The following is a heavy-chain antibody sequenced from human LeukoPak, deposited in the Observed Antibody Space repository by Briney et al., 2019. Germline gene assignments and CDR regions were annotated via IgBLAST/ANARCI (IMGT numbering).Heavy chain of an antibody. D-gene: IGHD2-2*03. CDR2: LSSGGNT. CDR1: GFTFSNTA. CDR3: AKKVTGNGYHPFDY. V-gene: IGHV3-23*01. J-gene: IGHJ4*02. Sequence: SGGSLRLSCAVSGFTFSNTAMSWVRQAPGKGLEWVATLSSGGNTHYADSVQGRFTISRDSSKNMLYLQMNSLGVEDTAMYYCAKKVTGNGYHPFDYWGQGALVTVSS.